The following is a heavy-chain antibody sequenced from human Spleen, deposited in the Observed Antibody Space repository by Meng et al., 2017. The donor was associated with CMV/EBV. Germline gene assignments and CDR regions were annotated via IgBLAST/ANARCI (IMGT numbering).Heavy chain of an antibody. Sequence: GESLKISCAASGFTFSSYSMNWVRQAPGKGLEWVSSITSSGGYIYYAESMKGRFTISRDNAKNSLYLQMNSLRVEDTAVYYCTRDLLEGATTYWGQGTLVTVSS. CDR3: TRDLLEGATTY. CDR2: ITSSGGYI. J-gene: IGHJ4*02. V-gene: IGHV3-21*01. CDR1: GFTFSSYS. D-gene: IGHD1-26*01.